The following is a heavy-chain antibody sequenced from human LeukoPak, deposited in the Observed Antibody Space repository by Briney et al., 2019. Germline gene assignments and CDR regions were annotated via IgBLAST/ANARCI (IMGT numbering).Heavy chain of an antibody. D-gene: IGHD3-9*01. V-gene: IGHV3-48*01. CDR2: ISSSLDSNI. Sequence: GGSLRLSCAASGFTFNVYSMNWVRQAPGKGLEWVSFISSSLDSNIYYADSVKGRFTTSRDNAKNSLYLQMNSLRAEDTAVYYCARGVRDILSGYYTDYYFYYMDVWGKGTTVTVSS. CDR3: ARGVRDILSGYYTDYYFYYMDV. J-gene: IGHJ6*03. CDR1: GFTFNVYS.